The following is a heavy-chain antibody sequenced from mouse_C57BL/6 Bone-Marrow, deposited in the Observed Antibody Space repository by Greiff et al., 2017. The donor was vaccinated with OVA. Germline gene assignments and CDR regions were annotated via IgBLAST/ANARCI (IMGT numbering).Heavy chain of an antibody. CDR2: IDPSDSET. Sequence: QVQLQQPGAELVRPGSSVKLSCKASGYTFTSYWMHWVKQRPIQGLEWIGNIDPSDSETHYNQKFKDKATLTVDKSSSTAYMQLSSLTSEDSAVYDCARWGIYYDGSNYAMDYWGQRTSVTVSA. CDR1: GYTFTSYW. CDR3: ARWGIYYDGSNYAMDY. J-gene: IGHJ4*01. V-gene: IGHV1-52*01. D-gene: IGHD1-1*01.